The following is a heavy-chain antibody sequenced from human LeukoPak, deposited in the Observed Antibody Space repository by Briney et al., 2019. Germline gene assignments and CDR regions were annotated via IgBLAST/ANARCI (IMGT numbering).Heavy chain of an antibody. CDR2: ISWNSGSI. CDR3: AKDLHSSGYYDPFDY. CDR1: GFTFDDYA. Sequence: PGRSLRLSCAASGFTFDDYAMHWVRQAPGKGLEWVSGISWNSGSIGYADSVKGRFTISRDNAKNSLYLQMNSLRAEDTALYNCAKDLHSSGYYDPFDYWGQGTLVTVSS. V-gene: IGHV3-9*01. J-gene: IGHJ4*02. D-gene: IGHD3-22*01.